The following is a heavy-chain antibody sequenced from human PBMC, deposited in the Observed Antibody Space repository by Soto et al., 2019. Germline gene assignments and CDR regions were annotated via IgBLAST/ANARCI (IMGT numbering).Heavy chain of an antibody. J-gene: IGHJ5*02. V-gene: IGHV1-2*02. CDR3: ARVIRGAYYNSPLDT. Sequence: SVKVSCKASGYPFTGYFMHWVRQAPVQGLEWMGWINPYSGGADYAQSFQGRVTMTRDTSISTVYMELSRLRFDDTAVYYCARVIRGAYYNSPLDTWGQGTVVTVSS. CDR1: GYPFTGYF. CDR2: INPYSGGA. D-gene: IGHD3-10*01.